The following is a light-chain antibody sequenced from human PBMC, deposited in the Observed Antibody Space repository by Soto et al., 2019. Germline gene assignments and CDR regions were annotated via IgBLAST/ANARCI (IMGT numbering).Light chain of an antibody. CDR1: SSNIGSNT. Sequence: QLVLTQPPSASGTPGQTVTISCSGSSSNIGSNTVNWYQQLPGTAPKLLIYSNNQRPSGVPDRFSGSKSGTSASLAISGLQSEDEADYYCAAWDDSLNGPYVVFGGGTKLTVL. CDR3: AAWDDSLNGPYVV. J-gene: IGLJ2*01. CDR2: SNN. V-gene: IGLV1-44*01.